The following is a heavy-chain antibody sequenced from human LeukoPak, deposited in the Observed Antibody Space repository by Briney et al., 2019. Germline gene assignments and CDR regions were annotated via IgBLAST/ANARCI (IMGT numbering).Heavy chain of an antibody. CDR3: ARPHSRGTVTPLDP. CDR2: INPNSGGT. V-gene: IGHV1-2*02. Sequence: GASVKVSCKASGYTFTGYYMHWVRQAPGQGPEWMGWINPNSGGTNYAQKFQGRVTMTRDTSISTAYMELSRLRSDDTAVYYCARPHSRGTVTPLDPWGQGTLVTVSS. D-gene: IGHD4-17*01. J-gene: IGHJ5*02. CDR1: GYTFTGYY.